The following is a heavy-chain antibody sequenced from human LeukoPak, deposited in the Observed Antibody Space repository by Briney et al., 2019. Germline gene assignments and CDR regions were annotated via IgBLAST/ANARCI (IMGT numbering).Heavy chain of an antibody. CDR3: ARDNRDWAFDY. J-gene: IGHJ4*02. CDR1: GFTVSSNY. Sequence: GGSLRLSCAVSGFTVSSNYMSWVRQAPGKGLEWVAVIYANGITYYADSVKGRFTISRDNSKNTLVLQMNSLRSEDTAVYFCARDNRDWAFDYWGQGTLVTVSS. CDR2: IYANGIT. V-gene: IGHV3-66*03. D-gene: IGHD2-21*02.